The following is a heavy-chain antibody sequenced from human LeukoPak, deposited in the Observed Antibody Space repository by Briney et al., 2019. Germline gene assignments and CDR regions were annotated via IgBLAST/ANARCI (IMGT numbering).Heavy chain of an antibody. D-gene: IGHD3-9*01. CDR2: IYYSGTT. CDR1: GGSISGSSYY. J-gene: IGHJ3*01. V-gene: IGHV4-39*01. Sequence: SETLSLTCTVSGGSISGSSYYWGWIRQPPGEGLEWIGSIYYSGTTYYNPSLKSRVTIFVDTSKNEFSLNLSSVTAADTAVYYCASDILTGYGAFDFWGQGTVVTVSS. CDR3: ASDILTGYGAFDF.